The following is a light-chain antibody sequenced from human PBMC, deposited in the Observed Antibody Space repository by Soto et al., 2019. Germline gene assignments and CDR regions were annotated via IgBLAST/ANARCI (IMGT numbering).Light chain of an antibody. V-gene: IGKV1-39*01. CDR3: QQTYSLPLT. CDR2: AAS. Sequence: DIQLTKSPSSLSASVGDRVTITCRPSQSIRTYLNWYQQKAGKAPKVLIYAASTLQSGVPSLQSGVPSRFSGGGSGAVFTLTISSLQPDDFATYYCQQTYSLPLTFGGGTKVDIK. CDR1: QSIRTY. J-gene: IGKJ4*01.